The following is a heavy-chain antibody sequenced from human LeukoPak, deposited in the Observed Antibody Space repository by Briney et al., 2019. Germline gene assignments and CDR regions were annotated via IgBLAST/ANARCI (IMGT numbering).Heavy chain of an antibody. D-gene: IGHD2-2*03. J-gene: IGHJ4*02. V-gene: IGHV4-34*01. CDR1: GFTFSDYY. CDR3: ARGRRKLGYCSSTSCPNRTPVFDY. Sequence: PGGSLRLSCAASGFTFSDYYWSWIRQPPGKGLEWIGEINHSGSTNYNPSLKSRVTISVDTSKNQFSLKLSSVTAADTAVYYCARGRRKLGYCSSTSCPNRTPVFDYWGQGTLVTVSS. CDR2: INHSGST.